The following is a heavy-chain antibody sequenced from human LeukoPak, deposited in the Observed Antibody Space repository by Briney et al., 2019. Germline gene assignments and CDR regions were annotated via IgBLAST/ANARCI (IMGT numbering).Heavy chain of an antibody. CDR3: AASGSYHFNAFDI. D-gene: IGHD1-26*01. J-gene: IGHJ3*02. CDR2: IYHSGST. V-gene: IGHV4-39*07. CDR1: GGSISSRSYY. Sequence: SETLSLTCTVSGGSISSRSYYWGWIRQPPGKGLEWIGSIYHSGSTYYNPSLKSRVTISVDTSKNQFSLKLSSVTAADTAVYYCAASGSYHFNAFDIWGQGTMVTVSS.